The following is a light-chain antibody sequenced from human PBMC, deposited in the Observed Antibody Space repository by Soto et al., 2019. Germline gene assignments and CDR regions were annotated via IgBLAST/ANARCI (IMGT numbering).Light chain of an antibody. J-gene: IGLJ2*01. CDR3: CSFADTYTV. V-gene: IGLV2-11*01. CDR2: DVT. CDR1: SGDVGRYPY. Sequence: QSALTQPRSVSGSPGQSVTLFCTGTSGDVGRYPYVSWYQQHPGKAPKLIIFDVTERPAGVPDRFSGSKSGNTASLTISGLQAEDEANYYCCSFADTYTVFGGGTKLTVL.